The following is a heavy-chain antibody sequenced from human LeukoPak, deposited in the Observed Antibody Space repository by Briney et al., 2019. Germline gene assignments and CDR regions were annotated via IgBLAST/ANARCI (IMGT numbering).Heavy chain of an antibody. Sequence: ASVKVSCKASGYTFTGYFMHWVRQAPGQGLEWMGWINPNSGGTNYAQKFQGRVTMTRDKSINTAYMGLSSLKSDDTALYYCARTNGAYGSTVLGYWGQGTLVTVSS. J-gene: IGHJ4*02. CDR2: INPNSGGT. V-gene: IGHV1-2*02. CDR3: ARTNGAYGSTVLGY. D-gene: IGHD2-8*01. CDR1: GYTFTGYF.